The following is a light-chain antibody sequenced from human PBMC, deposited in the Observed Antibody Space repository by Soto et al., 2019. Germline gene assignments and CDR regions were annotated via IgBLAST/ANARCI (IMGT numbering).Light chain of an antibody. CDR2: GAS. CDR3: QQYNNWPWGT. Sequence: EIVMTQSPATLSVSPGERATLSCRASQSVSSNLAWYQQKPGQAPRLLIYGASTRATGIPARFSGSGSGTEFNLTISSLQSEDFAVYYCQQYNNWPWGTFGQGTKVEIK. J-gene: IGKJ1*01. CDR1: QSVSSN. V-gene: IGKV3-15*01.